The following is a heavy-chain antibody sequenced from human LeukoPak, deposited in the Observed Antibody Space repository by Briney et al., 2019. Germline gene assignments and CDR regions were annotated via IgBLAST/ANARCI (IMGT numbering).Heavy chain of an antibody. Sequence: PGGSLRLSCAASGFTFSSYEMNWVRQAPGKGLEWVSSISSSSSYIYYADSVKGRFTISRDNAKNSLYLQMNSLRAEDTAVYYCARGTPTTRDFDYWGQGTLVTVSS. V-gene: IGHV3-21*01. D-gene: IGHD4-11*01. J-gene: IGHJ4*02. CDR1: GFTFSSYE. CDR3: ARGTPTTRDFDY. CDR2: ISSSSSYI.